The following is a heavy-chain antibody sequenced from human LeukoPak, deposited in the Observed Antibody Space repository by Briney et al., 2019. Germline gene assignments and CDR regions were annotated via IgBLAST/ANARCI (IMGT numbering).Heavy chain of an antibody. CDR1: GFTFSSYA. Sequence: GGSLRLSCAASGFTFSSYAMNWVRQAPGKGLEWVSAISGSGGRTHYADSVKGRFTISRDNSKNTLYLQMNSLRAEDTAVYYCAKKVGTTLGAFDIWGQGTMVTVSS. CDR2: ISGSGGRT. CDR3: AKKVGTTLGAFDI. D-gene: IGHD1-26*01. J-gene: IGHJ3*02. V-gene: IGHV3-23*01.